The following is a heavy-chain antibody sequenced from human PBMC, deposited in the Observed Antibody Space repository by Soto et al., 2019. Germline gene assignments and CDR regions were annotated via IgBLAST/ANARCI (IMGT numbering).Heavy chain of an antibody. V-gene: IGHV1-2*02. D-gene: IGHD3-16*02. Sequence: ASVKVSCKASGYTFTDYYMYWVRQAPGQGLEWMGSINPNSGGTNYAQKFQGRVTMTRDTSISTAYMELSRLRSDDTAVYYCAKDQDYVWGSYRSGAFDYWGQGTLVTVSS. CDR1: GYTFTDYY. J-gene: IGHJ4*02. CDR3: AKDQDYVWGSYRSGAFDY. CDR2: INPNSGGT.